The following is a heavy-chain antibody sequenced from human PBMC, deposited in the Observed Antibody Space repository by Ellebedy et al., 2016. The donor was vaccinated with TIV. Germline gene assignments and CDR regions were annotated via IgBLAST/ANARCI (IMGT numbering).Heavy chain of an antibody. CDR2: IWYDGSNK. J-gene: IGHJ6*02. CDR1: GFTFSSYG. V-gene: IGHV3-33*01. D-gene: IGHD6-6*01. CDR3: ARDKAARHYYYYGMDV. Sequence: GESLKISCAASGFTFSSYGMHWVRQAPGKGLEWVTVIWYDGSNKYYADSVKGRFTISRDNSKNTLYLQMNSLRPEDTAVYYCARDKAARHYYYYGMDVWGQGTTVTVS.